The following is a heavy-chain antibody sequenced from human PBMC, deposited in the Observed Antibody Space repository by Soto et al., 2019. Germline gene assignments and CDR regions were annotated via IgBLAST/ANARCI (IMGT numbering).Heavy chain of an antibody. CDR3: WRHDKTALPPLDS. Sequence: QVHLVQSGAEVKSPGSAVKVSCKVSGAGDTFSNYGLNWMRQAPGHGLDWMGGTIPAFGTANYAQKFQGRVTITADTATTTAYLELSSLRSDDTAVYYCWRHDKTALPPLDSWGQGTLVSVSS. J-gene: IGHJ4*02. CDR2: TIPAFGTA. V-gene: IGHV1-69*06. CDR1: GAGDTFSNYG. D-gene: IGHD1-1*01.